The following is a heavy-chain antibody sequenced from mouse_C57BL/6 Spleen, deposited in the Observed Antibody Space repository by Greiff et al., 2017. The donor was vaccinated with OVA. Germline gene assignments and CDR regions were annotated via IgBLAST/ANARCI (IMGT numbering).Heavy chain of an antibody. CDR3: ARKWHTVVNYYAMDY. J-gene: IGHJ4*01. Sequence: QVQLQQPGAELVKPGASVKMSCKASGYTFTSYWITWVKQRPGQGLEWIGDIYPGSGSTNYNEKFKSKATLTVDTSSSTAYMQLSSLTSEDSAVYYCARKWHTVVNYYAMDYWGQGTSVTVSS. CDR1: GYTFTSYW. D-gene: IGHD1-1*01. V-gene: IGHV1-55*01. CDR2: IYPGSGST.